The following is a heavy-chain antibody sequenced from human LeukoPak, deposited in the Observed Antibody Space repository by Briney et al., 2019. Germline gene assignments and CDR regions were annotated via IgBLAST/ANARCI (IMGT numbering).Heavy chain of an antibody. CDR2: INHSGST. CDR1: GGSFSGYY. D-gene: IGHD2-15*01. J-gene: IGHJ6*04. Sequence: SETLSLTCAVYGGSFSGYYWRWIRQPPGKGLEWIGEINHSGSTNYNPSLKSRVTISVDTSKNQFSLKLSSVTAADTAVYYCAKGVYCSGGSCYSRHYYYGMDVWGKGTTVTVSS. V-gene: IGHV4-34*01. CDR3: AKGVYCSGGSCYSRHYYYGMDV.